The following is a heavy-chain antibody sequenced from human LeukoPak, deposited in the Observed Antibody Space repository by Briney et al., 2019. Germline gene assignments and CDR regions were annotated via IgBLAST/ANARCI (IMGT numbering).Heavy chain of an antibody. V-gene: IGHV3-30-3*01. J-gene: IGHJ4*02. D-gene: IGHD6-19*01. CDR3: ARGPPAVRDSSGWYGLDY. Sequence: PGGSLRLSCAASGFTFSSFAMHWVRQAPGKGLEWVAVISFDGSNKYHADSVKGRFTISRDNSKNTLYLQMNSLRAEDTAMYYCARGPPAVRDSSGWYGLDYWGQGTLVTVSS. CDR2: ISFDGSNK. CDR1: GFTFSSFA.